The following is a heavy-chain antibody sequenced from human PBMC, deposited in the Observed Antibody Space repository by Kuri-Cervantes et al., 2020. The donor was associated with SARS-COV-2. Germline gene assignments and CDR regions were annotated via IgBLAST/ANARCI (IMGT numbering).Heavy chain of an antibody. CDR2: IKSKTDGGTT. Sequence: LSLTCAASGFTFSNAWMSWVRQAPGKGLEWVGRIKSKTDGGTTDYAAPVKGRFTISRDNSKNTLYLQMNSLRAEDTAVYYCAKGPPRGDCSDSSCYSVDYWGQGTLVTVSS. J-gene: IGHJ4*02. CDR3: AKGPPRGDCSDSSCYSVDY. D-gene: IGHD2-15*01. V-gene: IGHV3-15*01. CDR1: GFTFSNAW.